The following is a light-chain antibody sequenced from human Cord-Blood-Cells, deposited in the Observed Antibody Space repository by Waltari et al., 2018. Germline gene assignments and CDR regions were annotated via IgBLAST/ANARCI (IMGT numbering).Light chain of an antibody. V-gene: IGKV1-8*01. J-gene: IGKJ2*03. Sequence: AIRMTQSPSSFSASTGDRVTITCRASEGISSYLACYQQKPWKAPKLRIYAASTLQSGVPSRFSGRGSGTDFTLTISCLQSEDFATYYCQQYYRGYSFGQGTKLEIK. CDR1: EGISSY. CDR3: QQYYRGYS. CDR2: AAS.